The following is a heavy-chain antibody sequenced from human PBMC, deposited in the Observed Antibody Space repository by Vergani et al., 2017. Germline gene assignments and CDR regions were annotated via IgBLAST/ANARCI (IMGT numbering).Heavy chain of an antibody. Sequence: QVQLVQSGAEVKKPGASVKVSCKASGYTFTSYDINWVRQATGQGLEWMGWMNPNSGGTNYAQKFQGRVTMTRDTSISTAYMELSRLRSDDTAVYYCATDPDGYCSGGSCYSGWFDPWGQGTLVTVSS. CDR3: ATDPDGYCSGGSCYSGWFDP. CDR1: GYTFTSYD. J-gene: IGHJ5*02. D-gene: IGHD2-15*01. V-gene: IGHV1-2*02. CDR2: MNPNSGGT.